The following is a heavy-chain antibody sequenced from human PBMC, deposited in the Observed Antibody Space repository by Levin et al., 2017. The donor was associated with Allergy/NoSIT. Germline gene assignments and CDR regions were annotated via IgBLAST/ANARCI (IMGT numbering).Heavy chain of an antibody. Sequence: PSETLSLTCVISGDSVSSNSGAWNWIRQSPSRGLEWLGRTYYRANWHYDYAVSVRGRMTVNPDTSKNQFSLQLNSVTPEDTAVYYCAREFDWKGFDYWGQGALVTVSS. D-gene: IGHD3-9*01. J-gene: IGHJ4*02. CDR2: TYYRANWHY. V-gene: IGHV6-1*01. CDR3: AREFDWKGFDY. CDR1: GDSVSSNSGA.